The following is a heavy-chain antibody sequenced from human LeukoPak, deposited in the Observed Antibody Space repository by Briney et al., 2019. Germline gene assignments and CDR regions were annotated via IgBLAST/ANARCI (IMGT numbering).Heavy chain of an antibody. CDR2: IYSGGST. Sequence: GGSLRLSCAASGFTVSSNYVSWVRQAPGKGLEWVSVIYSGGSTYYADSVKGRFTISRDNSKNTLYLQMNNLRAEDTAVYYCAREREDWGLAFDYWGQGTLVTVSS. D-gene: IGHD7-27*01. J-gene: IGHJ4*02. CDR1: GFTVSSNY. V-gene: IGHV3-66*01. CDR3: AREREDWGLAFDY.